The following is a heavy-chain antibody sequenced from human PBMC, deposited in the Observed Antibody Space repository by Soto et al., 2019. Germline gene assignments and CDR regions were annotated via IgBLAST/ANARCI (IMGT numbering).Heavy chain of an antibody. V-gene: IGHV4-61*01. J-gene: IGHJ4*02. CDR2: INYSGST. CDR3: ARAIGVRNHQRAVYFDY. D-gene: IGHD3-10*01. CDR1: RCSVCSANYY. Sequence: SETLSLTCTVSRCSVCSANYYWSWIRQPPEKGLEWIGEINYSGSTTYSPSLKSRVTISVDTSRNQFSLKLSSVTAADTAVYYCARAIGVRNHQRAVYFDYWGQGTLVTVSS.